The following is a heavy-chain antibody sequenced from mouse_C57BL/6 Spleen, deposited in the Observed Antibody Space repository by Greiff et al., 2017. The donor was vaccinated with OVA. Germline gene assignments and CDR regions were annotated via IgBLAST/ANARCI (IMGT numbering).Heavy chain of an antibody. CDR2: IHPNSGST. CDR3: ARDWDGEGYYFDY. D-gene: IGHD4-1*01. Sequence: VQLQQPGAELVKPGASVKLSCKASGYTFTSYWMHWVKQRPGQGLEWIGMIHPNSGSTNYNEKFKSKATLTVDKSSSTAYMQLSSLTSEDSAVYYCARDWDGEGYYFDYWGQGTTLTVSS. CDR1: GYTFTSYW. J-gene: IGHJ2*01. V-gene: IGHV1-64*01.